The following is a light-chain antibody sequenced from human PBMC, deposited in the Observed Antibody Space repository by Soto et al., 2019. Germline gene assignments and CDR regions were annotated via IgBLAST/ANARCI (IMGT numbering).Light chain of an antibody. CDR2: KAS. Sequence: DIQMTQSPSTLSASVGDRVTITCRASQSISSWLAWYQQKPGKAPKLLIYKASNLEIGVPSRFSGSGSGTEFTLTISNLQPDDFATYYCQQYKSYSTFGQGTKVDIK. CDR3: QQYKSYST. CDR1: QSISSW. V-gene: IGKV1-5*03. J-gene: IGKJ2*01.